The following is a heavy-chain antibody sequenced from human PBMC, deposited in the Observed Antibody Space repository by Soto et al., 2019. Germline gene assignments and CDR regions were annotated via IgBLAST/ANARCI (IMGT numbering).Heavy chain of an antibody. Sequence: GGSLRLSCAASGFTFNTYYMNWVRQAPGKGLEWVANIKRDGTEKNYVDSVKGRFTISRDNAKSSLYLQMNSLSAGDTAVYYCARDRGYCSGGTCYSVLDYWGQGTLVTVSS. CDR3: ARDRGYCSGGTCYSVLDY. V-gene: IGHV3-7*01. D-gene: IGHD2-15*01. J-gene: IGHJ4*02. CDR1: GFTFNTYY. CDR2: IKRDGTEK.